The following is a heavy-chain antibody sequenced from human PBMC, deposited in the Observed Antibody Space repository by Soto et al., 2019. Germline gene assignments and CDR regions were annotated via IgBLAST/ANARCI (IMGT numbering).Heavy chain of an antibody. V-gene: IGHV1-18*01. CDR1: GYTFTSYG. CDR3: ARGRGSSGKGAFDY. J-gene: IGHJ4*02. CDR2: ISAYNGNT. Sequence: GASVKVSCTASGYTFTSYGISWVRQAPGQGLEWMGWISAYNGNTNYAQKLQGRVTMTTDTSMSTAYMELRSLRSDDTAVYYCARGRGSSGKGAFDYWGQGTLVTVSS. D-gene: IGHD6-19*01.